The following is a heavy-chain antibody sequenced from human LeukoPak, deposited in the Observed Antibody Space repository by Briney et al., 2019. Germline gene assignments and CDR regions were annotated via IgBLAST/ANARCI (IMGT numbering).Heavy chain of an antibody. V-gene: IGHV1-69*04. Sequence: GASVKVSCKASGYTFTSYDINWVRQATGQGLEWMGRIIPILGIANYAQKFQGRVTITADKSTSTAYMELSSLRSEDTAVYYCARAGILWFGELSLYGMDVWGQGTTVTVSS. J-gene: IGHJ6*02. D-gene: IGHD3-10*01. CDR1: GYTFTSYD. CDR2: IIPILGIA. CDR3: ARAGILWFGELSLYGMDV.